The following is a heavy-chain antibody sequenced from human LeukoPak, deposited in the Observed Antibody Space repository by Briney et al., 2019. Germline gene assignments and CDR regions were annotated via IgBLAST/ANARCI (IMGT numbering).Heavy chain of an antibody. V-gene: IGHV1-2*02. Sequence: AASVKVSCKASGYTFTDYYMHWVRQAPGQGLEWMGWINPNSGGTNYAQKFQGSVTMTRDTSIRTAYMELSSLRSDDTAVYYCARLERGYVDTAKWSDVRDDYWGQGTLVTVSS. J-gene: IGHJ4*02. CDR1: GYTFTDYY. CDR3: ARLERGYVDTAKWSDVRDDY. CDR2: INPNSGGT. D-gene: IGHD5-18*01.